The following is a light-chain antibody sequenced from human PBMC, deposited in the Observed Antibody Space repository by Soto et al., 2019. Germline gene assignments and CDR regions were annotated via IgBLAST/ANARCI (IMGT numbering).Light chain of an antibody. CDR1: QSPVPIDGNTD. CDR2: KIS. Sequence: DLGLTQTRLPPPVTLGQPPSLSCRSSQSPVPIDGNTDFKWLQQSPGQRPRLLTYKISNRFPGVPDRFSGSGAGAEFTLKISRVDAEEGGVYYCMQSTHSYTFRQRTRLEIK. CDR3: MQSTHSYT. J-gene: IGKJ2*01. V-gene: IGKV2-24*01.